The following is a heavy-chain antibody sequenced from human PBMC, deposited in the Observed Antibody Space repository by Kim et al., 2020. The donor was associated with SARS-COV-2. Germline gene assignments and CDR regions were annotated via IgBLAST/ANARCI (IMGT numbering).Heavy chain of an antibody. V-gene: IGHV3-23*03. CDR3: AKDSHTTGYSSGWYNY. Sequence: SSKGRFTISRDNAKTTLYRQMNGLRAEETAVYYCAKDSHTTGYSSGWYNYWGQGTLVTVSS. D-gene: IGHD6-19*01. J-gene: IGHJ4*02.